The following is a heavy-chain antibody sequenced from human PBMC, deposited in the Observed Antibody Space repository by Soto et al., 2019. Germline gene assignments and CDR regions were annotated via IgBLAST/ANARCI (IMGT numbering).Heavy chain of an antibody. CDR1: GITLSDHY. CDR2: IRTKARSYTT. CDR3: STDLAGESGGRHIDN. J-gene: IGHJ4*02. V-gene: IGHV3-72*01. D-gene: IGHD3-16*01. Sequence: EVQLVESGGGLVQLGGSLRLSCAASGITLSDHYMDWVRQAPGKGPEWVGRIRTKARSYTTVYAASVKGRFTISRDDSKNSVYLQMNSLKTEDTAVYFCSTDLAGESGGRHIDNWGQGTLVTVSS.